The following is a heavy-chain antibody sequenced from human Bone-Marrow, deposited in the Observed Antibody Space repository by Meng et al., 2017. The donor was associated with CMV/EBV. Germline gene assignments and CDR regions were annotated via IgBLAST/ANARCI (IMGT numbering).Heavy chain of an antibody. Sequence: GGSLRLSCAASGFTFNSYAMSWVRQAPGKGLEWVSGISDSGGSTYYADSVKGRFTISRDNSKNTLYLQMNSLRAEDTAVYSCAKERVVSSWYGIFDYWGQGTLVTFSS. CDR1: GFTFNSYA. CDR2: ISDSGGST. D-gene: IGHD6-13*01. J-gene: IGHJ4*02. V-gene: IGHV3-23*01. CDR3: AKERVVSSWYGIFDY.